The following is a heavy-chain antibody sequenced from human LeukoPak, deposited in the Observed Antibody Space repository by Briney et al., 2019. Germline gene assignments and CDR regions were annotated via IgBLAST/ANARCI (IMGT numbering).Heavy chain of an antibody. D-gene: IGHD3-22*01. V-gene: IGHV3-30*02. J-gene: IGHJ4*02. CDR1: GFAFRSHA. CDR3: AKDDYYDTSGYRD. CDR2: IRYDGSKK. Sequence: QTGGSLRLSCTASGFAFRSHAMHWVRQAPGKGLEWVAFIRYDGSKKFYADSVKGRFTISRDNSKNTLYLQMYSLRAEDTAVYYCAKDDYYDTSGYRDWGQGTLVTVSS.